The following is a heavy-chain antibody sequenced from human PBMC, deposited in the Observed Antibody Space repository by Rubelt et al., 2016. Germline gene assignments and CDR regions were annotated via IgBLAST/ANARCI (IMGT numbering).Heavy chain of an antibody. Sequence: GDSFTSYWIGWVRQMPGKGLEWMGIIYPGDSDTRYSPSFQGQVTISADKSISTAYLQWSSLKASDTAMYYCARQRITIFGVVYYYYGMDVWGQGTTVTVSS. V-gene: IGHV5-51*01. J-gene: IGHJ6*02. CDR3: ARQRITIFGVVYYYYGMDV. D-gene: IGHD3-3*01. CDR1: GDSFTSYW. CDR2: IYPGDSDT.